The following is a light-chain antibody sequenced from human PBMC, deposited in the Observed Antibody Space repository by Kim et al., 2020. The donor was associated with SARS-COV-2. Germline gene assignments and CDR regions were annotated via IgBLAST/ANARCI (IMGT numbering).Light chain of an antibody. CDR2: GKN. Sequence: SSDLTQDPAVSVALGQTVRITCQGDSLRSYYASWYQQKPGQAPVLVIYGKNNRPSGIPDRFSGSSSGNTASLTITGAQAEDEADYYCNSRDSSGNHVVFGGGTQLTGL. V-gene: IGLV3-19*01. CDR1: SLRSYY. J-gene: IGLJ2*01. CDR3: NSRDSSGNHVV.